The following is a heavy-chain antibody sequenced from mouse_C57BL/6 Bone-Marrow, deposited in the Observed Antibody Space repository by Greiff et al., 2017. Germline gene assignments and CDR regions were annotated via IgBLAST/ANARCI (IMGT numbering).Heavy chain of an antibody. CDR2: INPNYGTT. CDR3: APHYYGSSYGFAY. D-gene: IGHD1-1*01. J-gene: IGHJ3*01. V-gene: IGHV1-39*01. Sequence: EVQLQQSGPELVKPGASVKISCKASGYSFTDYNMNWVKQSNGKSLEWIGVINPNYGTTSYNQKFKGKATLTVDQSSSTAYMQLNSLTSEDSAVYYSAPHYYGSSYGFAYWGQGTLVTVSA. CDR1: GYSFTDYN.